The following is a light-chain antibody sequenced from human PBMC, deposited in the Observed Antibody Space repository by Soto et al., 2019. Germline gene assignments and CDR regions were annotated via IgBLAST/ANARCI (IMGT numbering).Light chain of an antibody. CDR2: SSN. CDR1: SSNIGAGYV. J-gene: IGLJ2*01. CDR3: AAWDDDLHVWL. Sequence: QSVLTQPPSVSGAPGQRVTISCTGSSSNIGAGYVVHWYQQLPGAAPKLLIYSSNQRPSGVPDRISGSKSGTSASLAISGLQSEDEADYYCAAWDDDLHVWLFGGGTKLTVL. V-gene: IGLV1-40*01.